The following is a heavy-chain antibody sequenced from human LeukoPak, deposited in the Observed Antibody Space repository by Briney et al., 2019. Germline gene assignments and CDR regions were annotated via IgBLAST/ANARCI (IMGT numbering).Heavy chain of an antibody. CDR2: FYSPGST. D-gene: IGHD2-2*01. CDR1: GFTVTTKS. Sequence: GSLRLSCAASGFTVTTKSMAWVRQAPGRGLEWVSVFYSPGSTYYADSVHGRFTISRDNSLNTLFLQMNSLRVEDMAVYYCASARESCIGSTCYEYFHHWGQGTPLTVSS. J-gene: IGHJ1*01. CDR3: ASARESCIGSTCYEYFHH. V-gene: IGHV3-53*01.